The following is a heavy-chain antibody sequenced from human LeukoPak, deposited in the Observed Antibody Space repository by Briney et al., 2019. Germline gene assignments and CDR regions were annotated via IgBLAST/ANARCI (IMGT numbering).Heavy chain of an antibody. V-gene: IGHV1-46*01. J-gene: IGHJ4*02. Sequence: ASVKVSCKASGYTFTNYYMHWVRQAPGQGLEWMGTINPSSGSRSYAQKFQGRVTMTRDTPTNIVYMKLSSLRSEDTAVYYCARELDYGDYWGQGTLVTVSS. CDR2: INPSSGSR. CDR3: ARELDYGDY. CDR1: GYTFTNYY.